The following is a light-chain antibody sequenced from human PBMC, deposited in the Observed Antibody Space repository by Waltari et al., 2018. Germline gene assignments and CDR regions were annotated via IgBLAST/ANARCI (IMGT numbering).Light chain of an antibody. CDR3: ATWDDSHNGQGV. Sequence: QSVLTQPPSASGTPGQRVTLSCSGRRSNIGSNSVSWYQQVPGTAPKLLIHSNCHPPAGVPDRFSGSKSDTSASLAISGLQSEDEADYYCATWDDSHNGQGVFGGGTKLTVL. CDR1: RSNIGSNS. V-gene: IGLV1-44*01. CDR2: SNC. J-gene: IGLJ2*01.